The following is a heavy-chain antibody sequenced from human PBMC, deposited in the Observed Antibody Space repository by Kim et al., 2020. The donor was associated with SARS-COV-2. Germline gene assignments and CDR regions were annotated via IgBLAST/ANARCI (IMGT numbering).Heavy chain of an antibody. J-gene: IGHJ5*02. CDR2: IYYRGDT. Sequence: SETLSLTCTVSGGDIYTNGFYWGWLRQPPGQGLEGIGFIYYRGDTYYNPSLKSRIIITIDTSKNKFSFNLRYVTATETAVFYCASSYGNWFDPWGQ. CDR1: GGDIYTNGFY. D-gene: IGHD2-21*01. V-gene: IGHV4-39*01. CDR3: ASSYGNWFDP.